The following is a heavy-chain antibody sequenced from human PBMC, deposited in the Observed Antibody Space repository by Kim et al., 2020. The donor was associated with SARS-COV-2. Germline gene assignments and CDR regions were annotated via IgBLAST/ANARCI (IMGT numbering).Heavy chain of an antibody. CDR3: ASGFGELFDLSAFDI. J-gene: IGHJ3*02. V-gene: IGHV5-51*01. CDR2: IYPGDSDT. CDR1: GYSFTSYW. Sequence: GESLKISCKGSGYSFTSYWIGWVRQMPGKGLEWMGIIYPGDSDTRYSPSFQGQVTISADKSISTAYLQWSSLKASDTAMYYCASGFGELFDLSAFDIWGQGTMVTVSS. D-gene: IGHD3-10*01.